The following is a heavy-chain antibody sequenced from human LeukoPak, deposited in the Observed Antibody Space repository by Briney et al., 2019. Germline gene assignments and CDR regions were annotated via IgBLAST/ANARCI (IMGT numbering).Heavy chain of an antibody. CDR2: TYSGGST. CDR1: GFIVSSNY. V-gene: IGHV3-53*04. CDR3: ARVRIGWYFDL. D-gene: IGHD2-15*01. J-gene: IGHJ2*01. Sequence: GGSLRLSCAASGFIVSSNYMSWVRQAPGKGLEWVSITYSGGSTFCADSVKGRFTISGHNSKNTLDLQMNPLRAEDTAVYYCARVRIGWYFDLWGRGTLVTVSS.